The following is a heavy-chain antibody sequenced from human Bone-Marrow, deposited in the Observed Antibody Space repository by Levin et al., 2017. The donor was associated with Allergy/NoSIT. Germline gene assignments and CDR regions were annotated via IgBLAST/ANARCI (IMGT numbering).Heavy chain of an antibody. J-gene: IGHJ4*02. CDR3: ARNGAWSFEF. Sequence: GGSLRLSCASSGLTFSGYWMAWVRQAPGKGLEWVANINRDGGDGYYVDSVKGRFTISRDNARNSLDLQMNSLRVEDTAVYYCARNGAWSFEFWGQGTLVTVSS. D-gene: IGHD2-8*01. V-gene: IGHV3-7*02. CDR1: GLTFSGYW. CDR2: INRDGGDG.